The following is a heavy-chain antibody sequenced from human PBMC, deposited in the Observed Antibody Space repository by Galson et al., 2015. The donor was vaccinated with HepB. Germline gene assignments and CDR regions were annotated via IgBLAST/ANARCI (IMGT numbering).Heavy chain of an antibody. CDR1: GFSFSGDC. J-gene: IGHJ5*02. Sequence: SLRLSCAVSGFSFSGDCMHWVRQAPGKGLVWVSRICSGGTATTYADSVKGQFTISRDDAKNTLYLQMNSLRAEDSAVYYCARLGTPYNWFDPWGQGARVIVSS. CDR2: ICSGGTAT. V-gene: IGHV3-74*03. CDR3: ARLGTPYNWFDP. D-gene: IGHD1-1*01.